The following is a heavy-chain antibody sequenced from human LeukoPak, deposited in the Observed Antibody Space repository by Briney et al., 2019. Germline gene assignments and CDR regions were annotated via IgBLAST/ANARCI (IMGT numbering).Heavy chain of an antibody. V-gene: IGHV4-59*08. J-gene: IGHJ4*02. CDR3: ARQAPGYCSGGSCYSTKYYFDY. D-gene: IGHD2-15*01. CDR2: IYYSGST. CDR1: GGSISPYY. Sequence: SETLSLTCTVSGGSISPYYWSWIRQPPGKGLEWIGYIYYSGSTNYNPSLKSRVTISVDTSKNQFSLKLNSVTAADTAVYYCARQAPGYCSGGSCYSTKYYFDYWPGNPGHRLL.